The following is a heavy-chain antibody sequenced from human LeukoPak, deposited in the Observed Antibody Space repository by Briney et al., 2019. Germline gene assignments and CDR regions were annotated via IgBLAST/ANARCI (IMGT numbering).Heavy chain of an antibody. CDR1: GGSISSYY. D-gene: IGHD5-18*01. V-gene: IGHV4-59*08. Sequence: SETLSLTCTVSGGSISSYYRSWIRKPPGKGLEWIGYIYYSGSTNNNPSLKSRVMISVDTSKNQFSLKLSSVTAADTAVYYCARGGHSYGFDYWGQGTLVTVSS. CDR2: IYYSGST. CDR3: ARGGHSYGFDY. J-gene: IGHJ4*02.